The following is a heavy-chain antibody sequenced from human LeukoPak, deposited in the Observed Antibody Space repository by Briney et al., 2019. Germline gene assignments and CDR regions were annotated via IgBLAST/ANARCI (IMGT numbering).Heavy chain of an antibody. V-gene: IGHV3-30-3*01. CDR2: ISYDGSNK. CDR1: GFTFSSYA. D-gene: IGHD5-12*01. CDR3: AREYLRRIDY. Sequence: PGGSLRLSCAASGFTFSSYAMHWVRQAPGKGLEWVAVISYDGSNKYYADSVKGRFTISRDNSKNTLYLQMNSLRAEDTAVYYCAREYLRRIDYWGQGTLVTVSS. J-gene: IGHJ4*02.